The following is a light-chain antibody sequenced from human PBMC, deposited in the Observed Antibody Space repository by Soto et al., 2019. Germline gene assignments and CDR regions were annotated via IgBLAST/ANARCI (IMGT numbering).Light chain of an antibody. CDR1: SSDVGNYIF. Sequence: VLAQPASVSGSPGQSITISCTGTSSDVGNYIFVSWYRQHPGKAPKLMIYDINNRPSGVSNRFSGSKSGNTASLTISGLQAEDEADYYCVSYTTSASYVFGTGTKVTVL. CDR2: DIN. V-gene: IGLV2-14*01. J-gene: IGLJ1*01. CDR3: VSYTTSASYV.